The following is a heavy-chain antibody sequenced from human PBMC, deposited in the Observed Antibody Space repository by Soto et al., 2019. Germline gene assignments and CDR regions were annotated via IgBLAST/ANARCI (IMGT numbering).Heavy chain of an antibody. CDR2: IYPGDSDT. V-gene: IGHV5-51*01. Sequence: PGESLKISCTGSGYSFSTYWIAWVRQMPGKGLEWMGIIYPGDSDTRYSPSFQGQVTISADTSTKTAYLQWSSLKASDTATYYCARLPQFLWFGALTSRVYYSASWGPDTL. D-gene: IGHD3-10*01. CDR1: GYSFSTYW. CDR3: ARLPQFLWFGALTSRVYYSAS. J-gene: IGHJ4*02.